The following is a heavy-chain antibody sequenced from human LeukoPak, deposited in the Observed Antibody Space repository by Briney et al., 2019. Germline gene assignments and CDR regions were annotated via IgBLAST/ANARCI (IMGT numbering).Heavy chain of an antibody. D-gene: IGHD2-15*01. J-gene: IGHJ4*02. CDR1: GFTFSSYG. V-gene: IGHV3-21*01. CDR3: ARDGVVAASFDY. CDR2: ISSSSSYI. Sequence: GGSLRLSCAASGFTFSSYGMNWVRQAPGKGLEWVSSISSSSSYIYYADSVKGRFTISRDNAKTSLYLQMNSLRAEDTAVYYCARDGVVAASFDYWGQGTLVTVSS.